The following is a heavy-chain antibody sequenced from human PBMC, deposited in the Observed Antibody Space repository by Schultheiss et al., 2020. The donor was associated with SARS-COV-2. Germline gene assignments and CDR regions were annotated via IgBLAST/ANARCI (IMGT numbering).Heavy chain of an antibody. V-gene: IGHV1-69*13. J-gene: IGHJ4*02. CDR3: ARERWPYYFDY. CDR1: GGTFSRYA. D-gene: IGHD5-24*01. CDR2: IIPLFGTA. Sequence: SVKVSCKASGGTFSRYAISWVRQAPGQRLEWVGGIIPLFGTANYAQQFQGRVTITADESTSTAYMELSSLRAEDTAVYYCARERWPYYFDYWGQGTLVTVSS.